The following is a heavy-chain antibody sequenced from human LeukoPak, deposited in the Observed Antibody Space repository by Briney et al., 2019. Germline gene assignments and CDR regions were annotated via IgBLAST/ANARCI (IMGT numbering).Heavy chain of an antibody. V-gene: IGHV3-7*03. D-gene: IGHD6-25*01. CDR2: INQDGSEK. CDR3: ARFVSGN. J-gene: IGHJ4*02. CDR1: GLTFSNYW. Sequence: GGSLRLSCAASGLTFSNYWMTWVRQAPGKGLEWVANINQDGSEKYYVDSVKGRFTISRDNAKNSLHLQMNSLRAEDTAVYYCARFVSGNWGRGTLDTVSS.